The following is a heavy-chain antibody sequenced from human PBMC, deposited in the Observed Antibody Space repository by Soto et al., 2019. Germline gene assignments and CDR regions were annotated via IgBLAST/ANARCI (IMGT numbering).Heavy chain of an antibody. D-gene: IGHD3-10*01. CDR2: IYYSGST. CDR3: AREELQVGGMDV. CDR1: GGSISSYY. Sequence: QVQLQESGPGLVKPSETLSLTCTVSGGSISSYYWSWIRQPPGKGLEWIGYIYYSGSTNYNPSLKSRVTISVDTSKNQFSLKLSSVTAADTAVYYCAREELQVGGMDVWGQGTTVTVSS. V-gene: IGHV4-59*01. J-gene: IGHJ6*02.